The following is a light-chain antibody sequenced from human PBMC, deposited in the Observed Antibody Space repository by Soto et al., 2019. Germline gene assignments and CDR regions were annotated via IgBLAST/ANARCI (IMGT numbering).Light chain of an antibody. CDR3: QVWDIMTDNYV. CDR2: YDS. Sequence: SSELTQPPSVSVAPEKTATITCGGDNIGNKRVHWYRQKPGQAPVLVISYDSDRPSGIPERFSGSNSGNTATLTICRVEAGDEADYYCQVWDIMTDNYVFGTGTKLTVL. V-gene: IGLV3-21*04. CDR1: NIGNKR. J-gene: IGLJ1*01.